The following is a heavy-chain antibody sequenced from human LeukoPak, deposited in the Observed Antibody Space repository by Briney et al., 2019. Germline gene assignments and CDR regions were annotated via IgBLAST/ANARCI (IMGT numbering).Heavy chain of an antibody. CDR2: TYSGGST. CDR3: ARVEEYYDSSGYYNY. Sequence: GGSLRLSCAASGFTVSSNYMSWVRQAPGKGLEWVSVTYSGGSTYYADSVKGRFTISRDNSKNTLYLQMNSLRAEDTAVYYCARVEEYYDSSGYYNYWGQGTLVTVSS. CDR1: GFTVSSNY. V-gene: IGHV3-53*01. D-gene: IGHD3-22*01. J-gene: IGHJ4*02.